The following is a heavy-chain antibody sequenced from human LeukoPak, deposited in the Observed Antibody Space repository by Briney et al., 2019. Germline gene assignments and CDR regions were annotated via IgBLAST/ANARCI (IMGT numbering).Heavy chain of an antibody. V-gene: IGHV4-39*01. D-gene: IGHD3-10*01. CDR3: ASPPLLWFGEFPYFDI. J-gene: IGHJ3*02. Sequence: SSETLSLTCTVSGGFISSSSYYWGWIRQPPGKGLEWIGSIYYSGSTYYNPSLKSRVTISVDTSKNQFSLKLSSVTAADTAVYYCASPPLLWFGEFPYFDIWGQGTMVTVSS. CDR1: GGFISSSSYY. CDR2: IYYSGST.